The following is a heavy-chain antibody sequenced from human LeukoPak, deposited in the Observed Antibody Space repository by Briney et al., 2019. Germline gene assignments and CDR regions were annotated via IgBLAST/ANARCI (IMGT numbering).Heavy chain of an antibody. CDR1: GGSFSGCY. D-gene: IGHD2-15*01. CDR3: ARVHSYYFDY. J-gene: IGHJ4*02. CDR2: INHSGST. V-gene: IGHV4-34*01. Sequence: PSETLSLTCAVYGGSFSGCYWSWIRQPPGKGLEWIGEINHSGSTNYNPSLKSRVTISVDTSKNQFSLKLSSVTAADTAVYYCARVHSYYFDYWGQGTLVTVSS.